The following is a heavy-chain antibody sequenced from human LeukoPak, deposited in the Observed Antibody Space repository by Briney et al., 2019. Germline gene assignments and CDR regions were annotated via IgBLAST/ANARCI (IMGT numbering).Heavy chain of an antibody. CDR2: FDPEDGET. CDR3: ATDPIGRYDFWSGPVFDY. J-gene: IGHJ4*02. V-gene: IGHV1-24*01. CDR1: GYTLTELS. D-gene: IGHD3-3*01. Sequence: ASVKVSCKVSGYTLTELSMHWVRQAPGKGLEWMGGFDPEDGETIYAQKFQGRVTMTEGTSTDTAYMELSSLRSEDTAVYYCATDPIGRYDFWSGPVFDYWGQGTLVTVSS.